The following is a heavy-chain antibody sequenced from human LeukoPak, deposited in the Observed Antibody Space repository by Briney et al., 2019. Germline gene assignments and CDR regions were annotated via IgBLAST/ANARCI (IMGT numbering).Heavy chain of an antibody. D-gene: IGHD3-22*01. Sequence: GGSLRLSCAASGFTFSSYLMSWVRQAPGKWLEWVAKIKQDGSEKYYVDSVKGRFTISRDNAKNSLYLQMNSLRAEDTAVYYCARSKPTSWTYYYDSSGYPDYWGQGTLVTVSS. CDR2: IKQDGSEK. CDR3: ARSKPTSWTYYYDSSGYPDY. J-gene: IGHJ4*02. V-gene: IGHV3-7*01. CDR1: GFTFSSYL.